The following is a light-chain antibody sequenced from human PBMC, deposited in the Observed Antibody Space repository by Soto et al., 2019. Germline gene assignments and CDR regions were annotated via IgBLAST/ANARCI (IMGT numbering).Light chain of an antibody. CDR3: QQYDDWLLLT. J-gene: IGKJ4*01. CDR1: QSVNIY. CDR2: GAS. V-gene: IGKV3D-15*01. Sequence: EIVMTQSPATMSVSPGERATLSCRASQSVNIYLAWYQQKPGQAPRLLIFGASYRATGIPARFSGSGSGTEFNLTISSLQSEDFAVYFCQQYDDWLLLTFGGGTKWEIK.